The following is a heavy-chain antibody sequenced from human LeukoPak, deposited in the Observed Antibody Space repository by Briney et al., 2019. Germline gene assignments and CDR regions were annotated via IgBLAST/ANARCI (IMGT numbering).Heavy chain of an antibody. CDR3: ARAPRYCSSTSCYGPRYYYGTDV. CDR1: GFTFSSYS. V-gene: IGHV3-21*01. J-gene: IGHJ6*02. CDR2: ISSRSSYI. Sequence: GGSLRLSCAASGFTFSSYSMNWVRQAPGKGLEWVSSISSRSSYIYYADSVKGRFTISRDDAKNSLYLQMNSLRAEDTAVYYCARAPRYCSSTSCYGPRYYYGTDVWGQGTTVTVSS. D-gene: IGHD2-2*01.